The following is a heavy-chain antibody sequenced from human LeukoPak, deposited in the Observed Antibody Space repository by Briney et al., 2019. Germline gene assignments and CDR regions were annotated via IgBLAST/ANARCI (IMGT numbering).Heavy chain of an antibody. CDR2: IYYSGST. D-gene: IGHD3-22*01. J-gene: IGHJ4*02. CDR3: ARVMFRAYSSGYYFFDY. CDR1: SDSISSYY. V-gene: IGHV4-59*01. Sequence: SETLSLTCTVSSDSISSYYWSWIRQPPGKGLEWIGYIYYSGSTNYNPSIKSRVTISVDTSKNQFSLKLSSVTAADTALYYCARVMFRAYSSGYYFFDYWGQGTLVTASS.